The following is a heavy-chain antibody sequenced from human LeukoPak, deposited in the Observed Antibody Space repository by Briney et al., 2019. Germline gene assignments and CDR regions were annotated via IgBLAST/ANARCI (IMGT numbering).Heavy chain of an antibody. CDR2: INWNGGST. V-gene: IGHV3-20*04. Sequence: GGSLRLSCAASGFTFDDYGMSWVRQAPGKGLEWVSGINWNGGSTGYADSVKGRFTISRDNAKNSLYLQMNSLRAEDTALYYCAREGQPNYYGSGSYSDYWGQGTLVTASS. D-gene: IGHD3-10*01. CDR1: GFTFDDYG. J-gene: IGHJ4*02. CDR3: AREGQPNYYGSGSYSDY.